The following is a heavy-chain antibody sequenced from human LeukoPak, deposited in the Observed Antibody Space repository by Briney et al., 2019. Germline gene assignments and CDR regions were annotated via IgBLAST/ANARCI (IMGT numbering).Heavy chain of an antibody. Sequence: GGPLQISCQGSGSTFTSYWIGWVRKLPGKGREWMGIIYPGDSDTTYRPSFQGQVYISADKSISTAYLQWSSLKASDTAMYYCARHREPGIATTGQGNWFDPWGQGTLVTVSS. J-gene: IGHJ5*02. CDR1: GSTFTSYW. CDR3: ARHREPGIATTGQGNWFDP. D-gene: IGHD6-13*01. V-gene: IGHV5-51*01. CDR2: IYPGDSDT.